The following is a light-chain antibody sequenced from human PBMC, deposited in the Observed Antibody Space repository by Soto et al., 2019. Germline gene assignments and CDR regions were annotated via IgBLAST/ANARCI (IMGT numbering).Light chain of an antibody. CDR1: SSDVGGYNY. CDR2: DVS. J-gene: IGLJ1*01. CDR3: SSYTISSTYV. Sequence: QSALTQPASVSGSPGQSIAISCTGTSSDVGGYNYVSWYQQHPGKAPKLLINDVSNRPSWVSSRFSGSKSGNTASLTISGLQAEDEADYYCSSYTISSTYVFGTGTKLTVL. V-gene: IGLV2-14*01.